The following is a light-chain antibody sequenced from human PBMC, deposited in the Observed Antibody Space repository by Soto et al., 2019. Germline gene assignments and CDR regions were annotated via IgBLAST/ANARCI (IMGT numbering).Light chain of an antibody. CDR3: QQYGSSRT. V-gene: IGKV3-20*01. CDR2: DTS. Sequence: IVLTHSPGTLSWSPGEIATLSCRAIQSVSSSYLAWYQQNPGQAPRLLIYDTSSRATGIPDRFSGSGSGTDFTLTISRLEPEDFAVYYCQQYGSSRTFGQGTKVDIK. CDR1: QSVSSSY. J-gene: IGKJ1*01.